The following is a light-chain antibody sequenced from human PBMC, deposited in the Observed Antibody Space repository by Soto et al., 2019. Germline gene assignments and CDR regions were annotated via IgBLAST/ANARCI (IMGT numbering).Light chain of an antibody. V-gene: IGKV1-27*01. CDR2: ATS. CDR3: QKYNSDPLT. Sequence: DVQMTQSPSSLSAFVGDRVTITCRASQGIATYLAWYQQKPGKVPKLLIYATSILQSGVPSRFSGSGSGTDFTLTISSLQPEDVATYYCQKYNSDPLTFGGGTKVEIK. J-gene: IGKJ4*01. CDR1: QGIATY.